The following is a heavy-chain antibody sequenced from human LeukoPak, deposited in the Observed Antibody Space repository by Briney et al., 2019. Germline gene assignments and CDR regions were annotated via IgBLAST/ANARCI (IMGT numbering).Heavy chain of an antibody. D-gene: IGHD2-15*01. CDR1: GFTLSSYG. CDR2: ISSSTSTI. CDR3: AREVVALDY. V-gene: IGHV3-48*01. Sequence: GGSLRLSCAASGFTLSSYGMNWVRQAPGKGLEWVSYISSSTSTITYADSVRGRFTISRDNAENSLYLQMNSLRAEDTAVYYCAREVVALDYWGQGTLVTVSS. J-gene: IGHJ4*02.